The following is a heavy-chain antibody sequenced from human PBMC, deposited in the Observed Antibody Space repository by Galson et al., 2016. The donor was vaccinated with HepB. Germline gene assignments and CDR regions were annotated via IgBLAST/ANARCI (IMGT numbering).Heavy chain of an antibody. Sequence: SLRLSCAASGFTFDTFTLHWVRQSPGKGLEWVAVISDNGGSTFYAESVQGRFIISRDNSKNTVYLQMRSLRVGVTAVYYCARDHAGLYDNSGSYFDAWGQGTLVTVSS. J-gene: IGHJ4*02. D-gene: IGHD3-22*01. CDR2: ISDNGGST. CDR3: ARDHAGLYDNSGSYFDA. CDR1: GFTFDTFT. V-gene: IGHV3-30-3*01.